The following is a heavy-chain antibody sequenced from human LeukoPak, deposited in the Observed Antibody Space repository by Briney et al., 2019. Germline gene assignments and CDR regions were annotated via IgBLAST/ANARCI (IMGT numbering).Heavy chain of an antibody. Sequence: SGGSLRLSCAASGFTFSSYEMTWVRQAPGKGLEWVSYISGRGTTIYYADSVKGRFTISRDNAESSLYLQMNGLRAEDTAIYYCARVTRGYYYDGLGYWGQGTLVTVSS. CDR3: ARVTRGYYYDGLGY. CDR1: GFTFSSYE. J-gene: IGHJ4*02. CDR2: ISGRGTTI. D-gene: IGHD3-22*01. V-gene: IGHV3-48*03.